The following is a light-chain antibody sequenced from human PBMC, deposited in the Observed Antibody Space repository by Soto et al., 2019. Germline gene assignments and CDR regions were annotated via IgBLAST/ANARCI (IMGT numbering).Light chain of an antibody. CDR3: MQSTHFPHT. Sequence: DVVMTQAPLSLPVTLGQPASISCRSSQSLVHGDGNTFLNCLQQRPGQPPRLLIYKISSRFSGVPDRFSGSGAGTDFTLEISRVEAEDVGVYYCMQSTHFPHTFGQGTKLEIK. CDR1: QSLVHGDGNTF. J-gene: IGKJ2*01. V-gene: IGKV2-24*01. CDR2: KIS.